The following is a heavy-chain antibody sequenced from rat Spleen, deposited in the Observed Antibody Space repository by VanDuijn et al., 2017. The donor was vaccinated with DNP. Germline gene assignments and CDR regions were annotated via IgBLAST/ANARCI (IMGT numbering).Heavy chain of an antibody. CDR2: ISNSGIT. Sequence: QVQLKESGPGLVQPSQTLSLTCTVSGFSLTSYTVSWVRQPPGKGLEWIAAISNSGITYYNSALKSRLSISKDTSKSQVFLKMNSLQPEDTARYFCARWEGINAYWGQGTLVTVSS. V-gene: IGHV2-6*01. J-gene: IGHJ3*01. CDR1: GFSLTSYT. D-gene: IGHD1-11*01. CDR3: ARWEGINAY.